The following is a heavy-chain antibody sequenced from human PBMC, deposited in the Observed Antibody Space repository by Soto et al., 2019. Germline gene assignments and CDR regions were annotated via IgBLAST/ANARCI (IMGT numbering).Heavy chain of an antibody. J-gene: IGHJ4*02. CDR2: ISGSGGST. CDR3: AKGKTSGWYYFDF. V-gene: IGHV3-23*01. CDR1: GFTFDSCA. Sequence: EVQILESGGGLVQPGESLRLSCAASGFTFDSCAMSWVRQAPGKGLEWILGISGSGGSTCYADSVKGRFTISRDNSKNTVYLQMNSLRADDTAVYYCAKGKTSGWYYFDFWGQGTLVTVSS. D-gene: IGHD6-19*01.